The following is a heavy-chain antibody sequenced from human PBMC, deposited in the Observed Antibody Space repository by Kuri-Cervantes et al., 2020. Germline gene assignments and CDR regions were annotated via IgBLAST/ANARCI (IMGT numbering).Heavy chain of an antibody. J-gene: IGHJ3*02. CDR3: ATALIYCTGGVCYPLDQRHASDAFDI. D-gene: IGHD2-8*02. Sequence: ASVKVSCKVSGYILTELSMHWVRQAPGKGLEWMGGFDPEDGETIYAQKFQGRVTMTEDTSTDTAYMGLSNLRSEDTAVYYCATALIYCTGGVCYPLDQRHASDAFDIWGQGTMVTVSS. V-gene: IGHV1-24*01. CDR2: FDPEDGET. CDR1: GYILTELS.